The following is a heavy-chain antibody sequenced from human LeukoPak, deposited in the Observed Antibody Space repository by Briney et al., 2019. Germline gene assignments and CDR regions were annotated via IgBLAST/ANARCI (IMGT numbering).Heavy chain of an antibody. Sequence: ASVWPSSKASGYTFTSYGTSWVRQAPGQGLEWMGWISAYNGNTNYAQKLQGRVTMTTDTSTSTSSLELRSLRSDDTSVYYCGRDPLAVVVRIPACVPGPPFAYWGQGTLVTVSS. CDR2: ISAYNGNT. D-gene: IGHD6-6*01. J-gene: IGHJ4*02. V-gene: IGHV1-18*01. CDR3: GRDPLAVVVRIPACVPGPPFAY. CDR1: GYTFTSYG.